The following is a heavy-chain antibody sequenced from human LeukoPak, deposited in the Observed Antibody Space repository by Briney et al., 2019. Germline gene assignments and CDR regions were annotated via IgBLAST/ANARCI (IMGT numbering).Heavy chain of an antibody. CDR2: ISSSISTI. Sequence: GGSLRLSCAASVFPYSSYSMNWAPQAPGKGLEWLSYISSSISTIYYAVSVKGRFIISRDNAKNSLYLQMNSLRDEDTAVYYCARNLRSSGWYLVYYYGMDVWGQGTTVTVSS. CDR1: VFPYSSYS. CDR3: ARNLRSSGWYLVYYYGMDV. D-gene: IGHD6-19*01. V-gene: IGHV3-48*02. J-gene: IGHJ6*02.